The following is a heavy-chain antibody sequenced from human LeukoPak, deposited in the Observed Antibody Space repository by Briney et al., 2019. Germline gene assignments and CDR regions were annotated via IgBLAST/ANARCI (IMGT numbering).Heavy chain of an antibody. CDR1: GFTFSSHW. CDR3: TRGAGYYNTDSLDY. J-gene: IGHJ4*02. D-gene: IGHD3-10*01. V-gene: IGHV3-74*01. Sequence: PGGSLRLSCAVSGFTFSSHWMHWVRQPPGKELVWVSRIESDGSYINYADSVKGRFTISRDNAKSTLYLQMSSLRVEDTAVYYCTRGAGYYNTDSLDYWGQGTLVTVSS. CDR2: IESDGSYI.